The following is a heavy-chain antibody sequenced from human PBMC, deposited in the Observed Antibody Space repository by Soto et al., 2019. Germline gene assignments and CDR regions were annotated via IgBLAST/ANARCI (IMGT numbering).Heavy chain of an antibody. D-gene: IGHD6-19*01. CDR3: ARDLGGWPDY. CDR2: INAGNGNT. V-gene: IGHV1-3*01. J-gene: IGHJ4*02. Sequence: QVQLVQSGAEVKKPGASVKVSCKASGYTFTSYAIHWVRQAPGQRLEWMGWINAGNGNTKYSQKFQDRVTITRDTSASTAYMELSRLRSADTAVYYCARDLGGWPDYWGQGTLVTVSP. CDR1: GYTFTSYA.